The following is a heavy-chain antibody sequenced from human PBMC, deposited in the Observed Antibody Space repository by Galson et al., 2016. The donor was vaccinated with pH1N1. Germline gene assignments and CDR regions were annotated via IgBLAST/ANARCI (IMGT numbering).Heavy chain of an antibody. Sequence: PALVKPTQTLTLTHTFSGFSLSTSGMCVSWIRQPPGKALEWLALIDWDDDKYYSTSLKTRLTISKDTSKNQVVLTMTNMDPVDTATYYCARIQYGDYVGYFDYWGQGTLVTVSS. V-gene: IGHV2-70*01. J-gene: IGHJ4*02. CDR1: GFSLSTSGMC. D-gene: IGHD4-17*01. CDR3: ARIQYGDYVGYFDY. CDR2: IDWDDDK.